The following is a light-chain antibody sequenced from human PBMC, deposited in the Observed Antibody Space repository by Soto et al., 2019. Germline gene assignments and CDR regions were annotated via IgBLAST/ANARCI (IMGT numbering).Light chain of an antibody. CDR3: QQYNNWPPTWT. Sequence: EIVMTQSPATLSVSPGGRATLSCRASQSVSSNLAWYQQKPGQAPRLLIYGASTRATGIPARFSGSGSGTEFTLTISSLQSEDFAVYYCQQYNNWPPTWTVGQGTKVDIK. CDR2: GAS. V-gene: IGKV3-15*01. CDR1: QSVSSN. J-gene: IGKJ1*01.